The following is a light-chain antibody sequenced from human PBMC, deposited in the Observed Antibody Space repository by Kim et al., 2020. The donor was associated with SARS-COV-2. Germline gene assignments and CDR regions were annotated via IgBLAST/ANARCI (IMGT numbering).Light chain of an antibody. J-gene: IGKJ4*01. CDR3: QQYNSWPLT. CDR2: GIS. Sequence: VVPGERATLSCRASQSVSSDLSWYQRKPGQAPRLLIYGISTRATGIPARFSGSGSVTEFTLTISSLQSEDSAVYYCQQYNSWPLTFGGGTKVDIK. V-gene: IGKV3-15*01. CDR1: QSVSSD.